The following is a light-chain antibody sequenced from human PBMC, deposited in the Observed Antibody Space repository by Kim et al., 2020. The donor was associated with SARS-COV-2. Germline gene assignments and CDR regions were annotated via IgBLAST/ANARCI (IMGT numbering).Light chain of an antibody. V-gene: IGLV4-69*01. CDR1: SGHSTYA. CDR2: VDSDGSH. J-gene: IGLJ3*02. CDR3: QTWDTGIRV. Sequence: QPVLTQSPSASASLGASVNLTCTLSSGHSTYAIAWHQQQPEKGPRYLMKVDSDGSHNKGDGIPDRFSGSSSGAERYLTISSLQYEDEADYYCQTWDTGIRVFGGGTKVTVL.